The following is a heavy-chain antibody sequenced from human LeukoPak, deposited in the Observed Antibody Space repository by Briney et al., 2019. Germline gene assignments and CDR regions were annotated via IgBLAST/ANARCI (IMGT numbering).Heavy chain of an antibody. CDR3: ARDHAIVVVPAAPSGAFDI. CDR1: GFTFSSHA. D-gene: IGHD2-2*01. V-gene: IGHV3-30-3*01. CDR2: ISYDGSNK. Sequence: GGSLRLSCAASGFTFSSHAMHWVRQAPGKGLEWVAVISYDGSNKYYADSVKGRFTISRDNSKNMLSLQMNSLRAEDTAVYYCARDHAIVVVPAAPSGAFDIWGQGTMVTVST. J-gene: IGHJ3*02.